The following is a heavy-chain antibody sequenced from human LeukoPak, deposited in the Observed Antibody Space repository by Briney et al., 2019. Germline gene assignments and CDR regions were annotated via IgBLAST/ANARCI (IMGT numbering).Heavy chain of an antibody. CDR2: IIPLLGIT. J-gene: IGHJ4*02. V-gene: IGHV1-69*04. CDR1: GGTFSSYA. CDR3: ASEASRLDNWDGDS. D-gene: IGHD1-20*01. Sequence: SVKVSCKASGGTFSSYAINWVRQAPGQGLEWMGRIIPLLGITNYAPKFQDRLTITAGKSTSTAYMELNSLRSEDTAMHYCASEASRLDNWDGDSWGQGSLVTVSS.